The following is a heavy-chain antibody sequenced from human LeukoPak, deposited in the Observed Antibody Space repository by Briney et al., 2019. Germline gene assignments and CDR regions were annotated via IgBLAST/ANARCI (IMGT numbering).Heavy chain of an antibody. CDR2: INHSGST. Sequence: PSETLSLTCAVYGGSFSDYYWSWIRQPPGKRLEWIGEINHSGSTNYNPSLKSRVTISVDTSKNQFSLKLSSVTAADTAVYYCARGLRFRGSSTSRPDYWGQGTLVTVSS. V-gene: IGHV4-34*01. CDR1: GGSFSDYY. D-gene: IGHD2-2*01. J-gene: IGHJ4*02. CDR3: ARGLRFRGSSTSRPDY.